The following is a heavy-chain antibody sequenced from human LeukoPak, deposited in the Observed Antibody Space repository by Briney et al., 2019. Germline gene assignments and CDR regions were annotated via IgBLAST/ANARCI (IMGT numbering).Heavy chain of an antibody. CDR3: ARAPMTSGYETPGYYFDY. J-gene: IGHJ4*02. Sequence: GRSLRLSCAASGFTFSSYAMHWVRQAPGKGLEWVAVISYDGSNKYYADSVKGRFTISRDNSKNTLYLRMNSLRAEDTAVYYCARAPMTSGYETPGYYFDYWGQGTLVTVSS. V-gene: IGHV3-30*01. D-gene: IGHD5-12*01. CDR2: ISYDGSNK. CDR1: GFTFSSYA.